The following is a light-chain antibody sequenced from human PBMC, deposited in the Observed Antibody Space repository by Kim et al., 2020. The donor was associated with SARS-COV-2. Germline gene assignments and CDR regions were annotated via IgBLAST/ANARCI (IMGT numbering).Light chain of an antibody. CDR2: DVS. J-gene: IGLJ2*01. CDR1: SSDVGAYNS. CDR3: SSYTSSSTVV. V-gene: IGLV2-14*03. Sequence: QSALTQPASVSGSPGQSITISCTGTSSDVGAYNSVSWYQQHPGKAPKLMIYDVSNRPSGVSNRFSGSKSGITASLTISGLQAEDEADYYCSSYTSSSTVVFGGGTQLTVL.